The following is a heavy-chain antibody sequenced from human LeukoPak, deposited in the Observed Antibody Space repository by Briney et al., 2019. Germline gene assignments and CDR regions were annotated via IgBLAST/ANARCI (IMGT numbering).Heavy chain of an antibody. CDR1: GYTFTGYY. CDR3: ARSRYCSGGSCPSAVGWFDP. V-gene: IGHV1-2*06. CDR2: INPNSGGT. Sequence: ASLKVSCKASGYTFTGYYMHWVRQAPGQGLEWMGRINPNSGGTNYAQKFQGRVTMTRDTSISTAYMELSRLRSDDTAVYYCARSRYCSGGSCPSAVGWFDPWGQGTLVTVSS. D-gene: IGHD2-15*01. J-gene: IGHJ5*02.